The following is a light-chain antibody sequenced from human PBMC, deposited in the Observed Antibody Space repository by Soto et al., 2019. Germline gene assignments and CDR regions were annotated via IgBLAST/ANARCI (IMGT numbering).Light chain of an antibody. V-gene: IGKV3-11*01. CDR1: QRIGSF. CDR3: QQRSNWPPLT. CDR2: DAS. J-gene: IGKJ4*01. Sequence: EIVLTQSPATLSLSPGERATLSCRASQRIGSFLAWYQQKPGQSPRLLIYDASNRATGIPARFSGSGSGTDFTLTISSLEPADFAAYYCQQRSNWPPLTFGGGTKVEIK.